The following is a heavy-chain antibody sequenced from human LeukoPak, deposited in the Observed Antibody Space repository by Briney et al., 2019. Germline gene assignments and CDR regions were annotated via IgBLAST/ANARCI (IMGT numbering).Heavy chain of an antibody. CDR2: MNPNSGNT. J-gene: IGHJ5*02. CDR3: ARGKGQWFEVDP. V-gene: IGHV1-8*01. D-gene: IGHD3-10*01. CDR1: GYTFTSYD. Sequence: ASVKVSCKASGYTFTSYDINWVRQATGQGLEWMGWMNPNSGNTGYAQKFQGRVTMTRNTSISTAYMELSSLRSEDTAVYYCARGKGQWFEVDPWGQGTLVTVSS.